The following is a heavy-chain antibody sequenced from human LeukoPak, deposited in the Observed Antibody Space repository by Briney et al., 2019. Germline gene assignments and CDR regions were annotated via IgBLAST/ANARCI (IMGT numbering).Heavy chain of an antibody. CDR1: GVTVGTNS. CDR2: ITGSGGGT. CDR3: ARDLLFGTDAFEI. Sequence: PGGSLRLSCAASGVTVGTNSMSCARQSPGKGLEWVSAITGSGGGTYSADSMKGRFTISRDNSKNTLYLQMKSLRAEDTAIYYCARDLLFGTDAFEIWGQGTMVTVSS. V-gene: IGHV3-23*01. D-gene: IGHD3-10*01. J-gene: IGHJ3*02.